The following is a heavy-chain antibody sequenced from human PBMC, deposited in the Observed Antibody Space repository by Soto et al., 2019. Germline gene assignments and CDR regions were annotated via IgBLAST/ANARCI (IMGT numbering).Heavy chain of an antibody. CDR2: INHSGST. CDR1: GGSFSGYY. J-gene: IGHJ4*02. Sequence: PSETLSLTCAVYGGSFSGYYWNWIRQPPGKGLEWIGEINHSGSTNYNPSLKSRVTISVDTSKNQFSLKLSSVTAADTAVYYCASRVEGLYSGNDRYYFDYWGQGTLVTVSS. V-gene: IGHV4-34*01. CDR3: ASRVEGLYSGNDRYYFDY. D-gene: IGHD5-12*01.